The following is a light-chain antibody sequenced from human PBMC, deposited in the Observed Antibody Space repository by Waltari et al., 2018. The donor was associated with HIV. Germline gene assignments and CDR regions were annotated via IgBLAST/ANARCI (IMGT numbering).Light chain of an antibody. V-gene: IGLV1-47*02. CDR1: TSSIGSNS. Sequence: QSVLTQPPSMSGTPGQRVIISCSGTTSSIGSNSVYWYQQLPGAAPKLLIYRNNQPPSGVPGRFSGSKSGTSASRAISGLRPEDGAMYFCAAWDNALGGHVVFGGGTNLTVL. CDR2: RNN. CDR3: AAWDNALGGHVV. J-gene: IGLJ2*01.